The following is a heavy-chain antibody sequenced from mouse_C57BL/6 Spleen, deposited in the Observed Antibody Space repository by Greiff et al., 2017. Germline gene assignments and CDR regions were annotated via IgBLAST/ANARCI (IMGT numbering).Heavy chain of an antibody. D-gene: IGHD3-3*01. Sequence: QVQLQQSGPGLVQPSQSLSITCTVSGFSLTSYGVHWVRQSPGKGLEWLGVIWSGGSTDYNAAFISRLSISKDNSKSQVFFKMNSLQADDTAIYYCASLQGGDAWFAYWGQGTLVTVSA. J-gene: IGHJ3*01. CDR1: GFSLTSYG. CDR3: ASLQGGDAWFAY. CDR2: IWSGGST. V-gene: IGHV2-2*01.